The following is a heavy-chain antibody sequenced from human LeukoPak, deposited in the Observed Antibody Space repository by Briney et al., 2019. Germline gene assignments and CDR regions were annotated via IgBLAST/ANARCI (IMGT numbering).Heavy chain of an antibody. Sequence: ASVKVSCKVSGYVFGAYGLSWVRQAPDQGLEWLGWIAPYEGDTQYTPKLQDRVTLTADTATTTVYMELRSLREDDSAVYYCASNFIRTGYFGEYYLHWGQGTQVVVSS. CDR3: ASNFIRTGYFGEYYLH. J-gene: IGHJ1*01. V-gene: IGHV1-18*01. D-gene: IGHD3-9*01. CDR2: IAPYEGDT. CDR1: GYVFGAYG.